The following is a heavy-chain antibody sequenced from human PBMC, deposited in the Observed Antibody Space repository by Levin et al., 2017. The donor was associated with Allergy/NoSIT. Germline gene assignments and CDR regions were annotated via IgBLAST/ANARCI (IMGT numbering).Heavy chain of an antibody. V-gene: IGHV3-33*01. CDR3: ARDGPVGATLDY. J-gene: IGHJ4*02. Sequence: GGSLRLSCAASGFTFSSYGMHWVRQAPGKGLEWVAVIWYDGSNKYYADSVKGRFTISRDNSKNTLYLQMNSLRAEDTAVYYCARDGPVGATLDYWGQGTLVTVSS. CDR2: IWYDGSNK. D-gene: IGHD1-26*01. CDR1: GFTFSSYG.